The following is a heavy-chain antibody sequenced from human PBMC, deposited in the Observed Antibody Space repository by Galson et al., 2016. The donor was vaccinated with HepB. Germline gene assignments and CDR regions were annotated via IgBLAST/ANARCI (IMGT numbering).Heavy chain of an antibody. CDR3: ARIFPYTNYVGSFDY. CDR1: GGSISTNNSY. D-gene: IGHD4-11*01. CDR2: VSYSGST. V-gene: IGHV4-39*01. J-gene: IGHJ4*02. Sequence: SETLSLTCTVSGGSISTNNSYGGWIRQPPGKGLEWILSVSYSGSTYYNPSLKSRVTTSVDTSKNQFSLTLRSVTAADTAVYYCARIFPYTNYVGSFDYWGQGALVTVSS.